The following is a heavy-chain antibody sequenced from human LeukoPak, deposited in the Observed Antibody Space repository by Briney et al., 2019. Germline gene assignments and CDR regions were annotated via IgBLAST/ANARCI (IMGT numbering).Heavy chain of an antibody. J-gene: IGHJ2*01. V-gene: IGHV4-34*01. CDR2: INHSGST. CDR3: ARGPGVQLWDDTIYWYFDL. CDR1: GGSFSGYY. Sequence: PSETPSLTCAVYGGSFSGYYWSWIRQPPGKGLEWVGEINHSGSTNYNPSPKSRVTTSVDTSKTQFSLKLSSVTAADTAVYYCARGPGVQLWDDTIYWYFDLWGRGTLVTVSS. D-gene: IGHD5-18*01.